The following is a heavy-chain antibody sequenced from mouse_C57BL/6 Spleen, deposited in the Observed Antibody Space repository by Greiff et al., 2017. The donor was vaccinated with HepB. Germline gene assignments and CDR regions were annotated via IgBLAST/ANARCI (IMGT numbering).Heavy chain of an antibody. CDR1: GYTFTDYY. V-gene: IGHV1-26*01. CDR2: INPNNGGT. D-gene: IGHD1-1*01. J-gene: IGHJ2*01. Sequence: EVQLQQSGPELVKPGASVKISCKASGYTFTDYYMNWVKQSHGKSLEWIGDINPNNGGTSYNQKFKGKATLTVDKSSSTAYMELRSLTSEDSAVYYCARDWSYYGSSYWYFDYWGQGTTLTVSS. CDR3: ARDWSYYGSSYWYFDY.